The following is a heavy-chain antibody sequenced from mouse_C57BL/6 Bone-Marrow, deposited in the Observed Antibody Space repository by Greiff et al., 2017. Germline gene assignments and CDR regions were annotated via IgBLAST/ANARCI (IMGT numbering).Heavy chain of an antibody. D-gene: IGHD3-1*01. J-gene: IGHJ3*01. V-gene: IGHV14-4*01. CDR2: IDPENGDT. Sequence: DVQLQQPGTELVRPGASVKLSCTASGFNIIDDYMHWVKQRPEQGLEWIGWIDPENGDTDYASKFQGKATITADTSSNTAYLQLSSLTSEDTAVYYCTTSGFFSAYWGQGTLVTVSA. CDR3: TTSGFFSAY. CDR1: GFNIIDDY.